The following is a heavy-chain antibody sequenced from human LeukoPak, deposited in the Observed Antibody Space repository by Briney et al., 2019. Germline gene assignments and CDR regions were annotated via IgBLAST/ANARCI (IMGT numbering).Heavy chain of an antibody. Sequence: PGGSLRLSCAASGFTFSGSAMHWVRQASGKGLEWVGRIRSKANSYATAYAASVKGRFTISRDDSKNTAYLQMNSLKTGDTAVYYCTRTEEGDGYNGFIDYWGQGTLVTVSS. J-gene: IGHJ4*02. CDR1: GFTFSGSA. CDR3: TRTEEGDGYNGFIDY. CDR2: IRSKANSYAT. D-gene: IGHD5-24*01. V-gene: IGHV3-73*01.